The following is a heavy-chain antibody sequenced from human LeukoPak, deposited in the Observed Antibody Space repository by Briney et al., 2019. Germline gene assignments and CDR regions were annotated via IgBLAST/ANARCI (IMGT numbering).Heavy chain of an antibody. D-gene: IGHD3-10*01. V-gene: IGHV3-73*01. CDR1: GFTFSGSA. CDR3: TGNYYGPGSYADFDY. CDR2: IRSTANGYAT. J-gene: IGHJ4*02. Sequence: GGSLRLSCAASGFTFSGSALHWVRQASGKGLEWVGRIRSTANGYATAYAASVKGRFTISRDDSKNTAYLQMDSLKTEDTAVYYCTGNYYGPGSYADFDYWGQGTLVTVSS.